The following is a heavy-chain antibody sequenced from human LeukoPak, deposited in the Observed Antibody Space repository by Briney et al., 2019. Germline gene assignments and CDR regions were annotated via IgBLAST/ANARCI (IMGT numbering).Heavy chain of an antibody. CDR3: ARAQQLGDAFDI. Sequence: PSESLSLTCTVSGGSISSYYWSWIRQPPGKGLEWIGYIYYSGSTNYNPSLKSRVTISVDTSKNQFSLKLSSVTAADTAVYYCARAQQLGDAFDIWGQGTMVTVSS. J-gene: IGHJ3*02. D-gene: IGHD6-13*01. CDR1: GGSISSYY. CDR2: IYYSGST. V-gene: IGHV4-59*01.